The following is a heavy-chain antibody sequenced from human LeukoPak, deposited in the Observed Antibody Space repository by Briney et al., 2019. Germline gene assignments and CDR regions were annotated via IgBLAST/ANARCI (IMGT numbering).Heavy chain of an antibody. CDR1: GFTFSNYA. Sequence: PGGSLRLSCAASGFTFSNYAMHWVRQAPGKGLEWVAFIWFDGSNKHYADSVKGRFTISRDNSEDTLYLQMNSLRAEDTAVYYCVRDPSGSGFAFDSWGQGALVTVSS. CDR3: VRDPSGSGFAFDS. J-gene: IGHJ4*02. D-gene: IGHD1-1*01. CDR2: IWFDGSNK. V-gene: IGHV3-33*08.